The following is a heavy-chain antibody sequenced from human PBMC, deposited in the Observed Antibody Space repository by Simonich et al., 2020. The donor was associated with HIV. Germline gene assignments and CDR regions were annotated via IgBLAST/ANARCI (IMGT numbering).Heavy chain of an antibody. J-gene: IGHJ1*01. Sequence: EVQLVESGGGLVQPGGSLRLSCAASGFTFSCYSMNWVRQAPGKGLEWVSSISGRSDYIYDADSVKGRFTISRDNAKSSMYLQINSLRAEDTAVYYCARAGRDGYNLHFQHWGQGTLVTVSS. CDR1: GFTFSCYS. D-gene: IGHD3-10*01. CDR2: ISGRSDYI. V-gene: IGHV3-21*04. CDR3: ARAGRDGYNLHFQH.